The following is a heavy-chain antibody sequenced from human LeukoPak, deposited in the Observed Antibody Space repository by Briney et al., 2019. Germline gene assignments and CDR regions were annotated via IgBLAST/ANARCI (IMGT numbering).Heavy chain of an antibody. D-gene: IGHD3-10*01. J-gene: IGHJ4*02. CDR1: GGSISSYY. V-gene: IGHV4-59*08. CDR2: IYYSGST. CDR3: AIRFYGPATYN. Sequence: SETLSLTCTVSGGSISSYYWSWLRQPPGKGLEWIGYIYYSGSTNYNPSLKSRVTISVDTSKNQFSLKLSSVTAADTAVYYCAIRFYGPATYNWGQGTLVTVSS.